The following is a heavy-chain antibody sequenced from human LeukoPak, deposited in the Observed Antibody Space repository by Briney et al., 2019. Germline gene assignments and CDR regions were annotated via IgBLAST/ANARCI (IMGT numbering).Heavy chain of an antibody. V-gene: IGHV3-13*01. CDR1: GFTFSSYD. CDR3: AREEYSYGYY. CDR2: ISTAGET. J-gene: IGHJ4*02. D-gene: IGHD5-18*01. Sequence: GGSLRLSCAASGFTFSSYDMHWVRQATGKGLEWVSGISTAGETNYPDSVKGRFTISRDNAKNSLYLQMNSLRAEDTAVYYCAREEYSYGYYWGQGTLVTVSS.